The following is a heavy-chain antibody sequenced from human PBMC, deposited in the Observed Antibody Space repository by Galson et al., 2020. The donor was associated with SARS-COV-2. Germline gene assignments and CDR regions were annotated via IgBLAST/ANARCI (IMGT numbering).Heavy chain of an antibody. J-gene: IGHJ3*02. D-gene: IGHD6-13*01. CDR1: GYTFTGYY. V-gene: IGHV1-2*02. Sequence: ASVKVSCKASGYTFTGYYMHWVRQAPGQGLEWMGWINPNSGGTNYAQKFQGRVTMTRDTSISTAYMELSRLRSDDTAVYYCARVGLYSSSWDAFDIWGQGTMVTVSS. CDR3: ARVGLYSSSWDAFDI. CDR2: INPNSGGT.